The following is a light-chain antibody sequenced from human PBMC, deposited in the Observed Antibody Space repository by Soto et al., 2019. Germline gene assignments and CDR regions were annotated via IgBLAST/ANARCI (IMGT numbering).Light chain of an antibody. CDR2: AAS. V-gene: IGKV1-27*01. CDR3: HKYNSALLT. J-gene: IGKJ5*01. CDR1: QGIYNY. Sequence: DIQMTQSPSSLSASVGDRVTITCRASQGIYNYLAWYQQKPGKAPKLLIYAASTLEAGVPSRFSGSGSGTDFILTIRSLQPEDVATYYCHKYNSALLTFGQGTRLEIK.